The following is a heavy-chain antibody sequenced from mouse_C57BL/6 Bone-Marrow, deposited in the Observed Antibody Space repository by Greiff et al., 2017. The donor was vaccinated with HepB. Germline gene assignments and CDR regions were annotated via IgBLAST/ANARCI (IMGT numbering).Heavy chain of an antibody. D-gene: IGHD1-1*01. Sequence: EVMLVESEGGLVQPGSSMKLSCTASGFTFSDYYMAWVRQVPEKGLEWVANINYDGSSTYYLDSLKSRFIISRDNAKNILYLQMSSLKSEDPATYYCAREVYYCSTSWFAYWGQGTLVTVSA. CDR2: INYDGSST. V-gene: IGHV5-16*01. CDR3: AREVYYCSTSWFAY. CDR1: GFTFSDYY. J-gene: IGHJ3*01.